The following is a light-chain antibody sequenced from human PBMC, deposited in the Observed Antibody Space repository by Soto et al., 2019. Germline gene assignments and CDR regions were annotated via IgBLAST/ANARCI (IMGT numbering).Light chain of an antibody. CDR3: QQYGGTPPYT. CDR2: GAS. Sequence: EIVLTQSPGTLSLSPGERATLSCRASQSFSSRYLAWYQQKPGQAPRLLIHGASSRATGIPDRFSGSGSGAVFTLTISRLEPEEFAVYYWQQYGGTPPYTFGQGTKLESK. J-gene: IGKJ2*01. V-gene: IGKV3-20*01. CDR1: QSFSSRY.